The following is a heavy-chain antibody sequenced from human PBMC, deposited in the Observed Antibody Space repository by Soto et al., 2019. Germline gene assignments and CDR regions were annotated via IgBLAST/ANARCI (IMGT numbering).Heavy chain of an antibody. Sequence: GGSLRLSCAASGFIFSSYEMNWVRQAPGKGLEWVSYISGGGDTTYYADSVRGRFTISRDNSKNTLSLQMNSLRAEDTAIYFCTKALYCSSTSCYSGGDTFHVWGQGTMVTVSS. V-gene: IGHV3-23*01. CDR2: ISGGGDTT. CDR3: TKALYCSSTSCYSGGDTFHV. CDR1: GFIFSSYE. D-gene: IGHD2-2*01. J-gene: IGHJ3*01.